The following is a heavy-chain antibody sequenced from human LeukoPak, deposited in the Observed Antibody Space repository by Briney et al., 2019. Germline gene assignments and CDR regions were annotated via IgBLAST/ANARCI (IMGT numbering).Heavy chain of an antibody. CDR2: INWNGGST. J-gene: IGHJ3*02. CDR3: AGVDYGGNYRNAFDI. CDR1: GFTFDDYG. Sequence: GGSLRLSCAASGFTFDDYGMSWVRQAPGKGLEWVSGINWNGGSTGYADSVKGRFTISRDNAKNSLYLQMNSLRAEDTALYYCAGVDYGGNYRNAFDIWGQGTMVTVSS. V-gene: IGHV3-20*04. D-gene: IGHD4-23*01.